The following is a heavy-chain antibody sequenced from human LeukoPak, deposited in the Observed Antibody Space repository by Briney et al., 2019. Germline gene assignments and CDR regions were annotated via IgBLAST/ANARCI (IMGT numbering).Heavy chain of an antibody. CDR2: IYYSGST. J-gene: IGHJ6*02. CDR3: ARWGNSYGLWPYYYYGMDV. D-gene: IGHD5-18*01. Sequence: SENLSLTCTVSGGSFSSGSYYWSWIRQPPGKGLEWIGYIYYSGSTNYNPSLKSRVTISVDTSKSQFSLKLSSVTAADTAVYYCARWGNSYGLWPYYYYGMDVWGQGTTVTVSS. CDR1: GGSFSSGSYY. V-gene: IGHV4-61*01.